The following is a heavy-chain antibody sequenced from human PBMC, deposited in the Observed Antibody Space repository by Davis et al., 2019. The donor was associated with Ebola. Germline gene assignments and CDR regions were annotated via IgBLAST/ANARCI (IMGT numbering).Heavy chain of an antibody. Sequence: GESLKISCAASGFTFSTFSMHWVRQAPGKGLVWVSHISNDGSSATYAGSVKGRFTISRDNAKNTLYLQMNSLRAEDTAVYYCTRGRGGTIFGVDAYWGQGTLVTVSS. CDR1: GFTFSTFS. CDR2: ISNDGSSA. CDR3: TRGRGGTIFGVDAY. V-gene: IGHV3-74*01. J-gene: IGHJ4*02. D-gene: IGHD3-3*01.